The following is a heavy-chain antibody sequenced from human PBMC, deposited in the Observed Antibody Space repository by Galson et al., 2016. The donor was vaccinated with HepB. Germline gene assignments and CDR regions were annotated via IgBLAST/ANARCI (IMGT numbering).Heavy chain of an antibody. J-gene: IGHJ4*02. CDR3: AKRAGLSGTPFDY. D-gene: IGHD3-10*01. V-gene: IGHV4-39*07. Sequence: SETLSLTCTVSGGSISSSNSFWGWIRQPPGKGLEWIGIISYTGNTYYNPSLKSRVTISVDTSKNRFSLNLSSVTAADTAVYYCAKRAGLSGTPFDYWGPGSLVTVSS. CDR1: GGSISSSNSF. CDR2: ISYTGNT.